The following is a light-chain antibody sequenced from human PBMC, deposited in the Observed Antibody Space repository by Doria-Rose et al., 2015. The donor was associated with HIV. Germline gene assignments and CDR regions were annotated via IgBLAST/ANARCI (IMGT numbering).Light chain of an antibody. V-gene: IGKV4-1*01. Sequence: TQSPESLGMSLGERATLNCKSNQSLLYTSKNYLAWYQQKPGQPPKLLIYWASTRQSGVPARFSGSGSGTDFTLTISSLEAGDVAVYYRQQYYDTPSFGPGTTVDIK. J-gene: IGKJ3*01. CDR3: QQYYDTPS. CDR1: QSLLYTSKNY. CDR2: WAS.